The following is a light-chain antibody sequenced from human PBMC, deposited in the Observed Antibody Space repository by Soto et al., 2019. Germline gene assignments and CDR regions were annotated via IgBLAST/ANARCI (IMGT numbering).Light chain of an antibody. CDR2: DVS. V-gene: IGKV1-5*01. CDR1: QGISAS. J-gene: IGKJ1*01. Sequence: DIQMTQSPSTLSASVGDRVTVTCRASQGISASLAWFQQRPGKAPKLLIYDVSSLASGVPSRFSGSGSGTEFTLTISSLQPDDFATYYCQQYSTFWTFGQGTKVEI. CDR3: QQYSTFWT.